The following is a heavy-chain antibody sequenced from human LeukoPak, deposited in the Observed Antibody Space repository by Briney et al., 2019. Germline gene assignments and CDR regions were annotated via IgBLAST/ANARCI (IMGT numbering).Heavy chain of an antibody. J-gene: IGHJ6*02. D-gene: IGHD6-19*01. CDR1: GGSISSYY. CDR3: ARLGSSGWHYYYYGMDV. V-gene: IGHV4-59*08. Sequence: SETLSLTCTVSGGSISSYYWSWIRQPPGKGLEWIGYIYYSGSTNYNPSLKSRVTISVDTSKNQFSLKLSSVTAADTAVYYCARLGSSGWHYYYYGMDVWGQGTTVTVSS. CDR2: IYYSGST.